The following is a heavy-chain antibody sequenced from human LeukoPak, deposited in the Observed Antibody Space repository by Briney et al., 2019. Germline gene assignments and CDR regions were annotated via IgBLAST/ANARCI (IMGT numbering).Heavy chain of an antibody. J-gene: IGHJ6*03. CDR3: ARRPPYFDLLTGFYYYYMDV. CDR2: IYHSGST. D-gene: IGHD3-9*01. V-gene: IGHV4-38-2*02. Sequence: PSETLSLTCTVSNYSISSGYYWGWIRQPPGKGLEWIGSIYHSGSTYYNPSLKSRDTISVDTSKNQFSLKLSSVTAADTAVYYCARRPPYFDLLTGFYYYYMDVWGKGTTVTISS. CDR1: NYSISSGYY.